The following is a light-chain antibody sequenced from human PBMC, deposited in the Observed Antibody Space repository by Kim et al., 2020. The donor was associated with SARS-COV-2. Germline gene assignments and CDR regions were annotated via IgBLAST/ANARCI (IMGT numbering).Light chain of an antibody. Sequence: GQRVTISCSGSSSNSGSNYVYLYQQLPGTAPKLLIYANNQRPSGVPDRFSGSKSGTSVSLAISGLRSEDEADYYCAAWDDSLSGLVLGGGTQLTVL. CDR1: SSNSGSNY. V-gene: IGLV1-47*01. CDR3: AAWDDSLSGLV. CDR2: ANN. J-gene: IGLJ3*02.